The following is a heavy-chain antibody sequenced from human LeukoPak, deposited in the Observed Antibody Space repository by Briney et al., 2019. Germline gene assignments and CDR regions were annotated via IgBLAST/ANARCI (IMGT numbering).Heavy chain of an antibody. V-gene: IGHV3-30*02. CDR1: GFTFSSYG. CDR2: IRYDGSNK. Sequence: HPGGSLRLPCAASGFTFSSYGMHWVRQAPGKGLEWVAFIRYDGSNKYYADSVKGRFTISRDNSKNTLYLQMNSLRAEDTAVYYCAKDQAYGSGSRLRAPDYWGQGTLVTVSS. CDR3: AKDQAYGSGSRLRAPDY. D-gene: IGHD3-10*01. J-gene: IGHJ4*02.